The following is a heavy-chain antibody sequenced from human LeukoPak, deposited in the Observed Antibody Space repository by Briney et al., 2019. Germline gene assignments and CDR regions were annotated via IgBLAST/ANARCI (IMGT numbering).Heavy chain of an antibody. V-gene: IGHV3-23*01. CDR3: ARGPSGYHDT. CDR1: GFILSTYV. J-gene: IGHJ4*02. D-gene: IGHD5-12*01. CDR2: ISSSGGYT. Sequence: GGSLRLSCAASGFILSTYVMSWVRQAPGKGLEWVSTISSSGGYTYFADSVKGRFTISRDNSKNTLYLQMNSLRAEDTAVYYCARGPSGYHDTGGQGTLVTVSS.